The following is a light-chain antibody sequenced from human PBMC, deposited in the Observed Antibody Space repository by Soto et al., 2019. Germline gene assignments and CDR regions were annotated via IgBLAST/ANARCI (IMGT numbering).Light chain of an antibody. V-gene: IGKV1-33*01. CDR1: QDIAAY. CDR2: DAS. Sequence: DVQMTQYQSSLSASVGDRVTITCESSQDIAAYLNWYQQKPGKAPNLLIYDASNLETGVPSRFSGGGSGTHFTFTISNLQSEDIATYYCRQYDNLPPMWTFCHGTKVDVK. CDR3: RQYDNLPPMWT. J-gene: IGKJ1*01.